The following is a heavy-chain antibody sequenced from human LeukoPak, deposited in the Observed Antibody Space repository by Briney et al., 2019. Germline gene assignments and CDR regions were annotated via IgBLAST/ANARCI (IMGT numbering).Heavy chain of an antibody. Sequence: SVKVSCRASGGTFSSYAISWVRQAPGQGLEWMGGIIPIFGTANYAQKFQGRVTITTDESTSTAYMELSSLRSEDTAVYYCASQLLAAHWFDPWGQGTLVTVSS. V-gene: IGHV1-69*05. D-gene: IGHD6-13*01. CDR3: ASQLLAAHWFDP. CDR2: IIPIFGTA. J-gene: IGHJ5*02. CDR1: GGTFSSYA.